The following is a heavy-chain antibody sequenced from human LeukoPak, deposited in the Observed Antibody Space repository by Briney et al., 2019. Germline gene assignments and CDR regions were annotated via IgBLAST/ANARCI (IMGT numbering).Heavy chain of an antibody. J-gene: IGHJ4*01. CDR2: IRQDGSET. V-gene: IGHV3-7*01. CDR1: GFTFTDHW. Sequence: GGSLRLSCEVSGFTFTDHWMNWVRQAPGKGPEWVASIRQDGSETTYVDSVKGRFTISRDNTKNSLSLQLNGLRAEDTAVYYCARDGTAAGLYFDLWGQGTLVTVSS. CDR3: ARDGTAAGLYFDL. D-gene: IGHD6-13*01.